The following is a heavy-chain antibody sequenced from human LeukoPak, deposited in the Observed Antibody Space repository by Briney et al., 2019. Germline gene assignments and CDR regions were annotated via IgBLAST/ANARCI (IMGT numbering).Heavy chain of an antibody. Sequence: PGGSLRLSCAASGFTFSSYEMNWVRQAPGKGLEWVSYISSSGSTIYYADSVKGRFTISGDNAKKSQYLQMNSLRAEDTAVYYCARAYSGSYGLGYYYMDVWGKGTTVTVSS. J-gene: IGHJ6*03. CDR2: ISSSGSTI. D-gene: IGHD1-26*01. V-gene: IGHV3-48*03. CDR3: ARAYSGSYGLGYYYMDV. CDR1: GFTFSSYE.